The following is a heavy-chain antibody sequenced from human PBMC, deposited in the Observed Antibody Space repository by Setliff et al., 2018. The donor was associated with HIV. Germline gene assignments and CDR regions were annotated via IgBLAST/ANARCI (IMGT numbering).Heavy chain of an antibody. CDR3: ARHRPWEVDVFDI. J-gene: IGHJ3*02. D-gene: IGHD1-26*01. V-gene: IGHV4-59*08. CDR2: ISYNGIT. Sequence: PSETLSLTCSVSGGSMRNYYWSWIRQPPRKGLEWVGYISYNGITTYNPSLKSRATISVDTSKNQFSLKLTSVTAADTAVYYCARHRPWEVDVFDIWGQGTMVTVSS. CDR1: GGSMRNYY.